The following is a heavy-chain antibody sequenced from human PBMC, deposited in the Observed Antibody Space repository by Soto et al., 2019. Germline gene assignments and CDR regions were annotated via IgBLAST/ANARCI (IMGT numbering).Heavy chain of an antibody. Sequence: VDSLKISCFGSGYSFAGYWITWVRQKPGKGLEWMGRIDPSDSQTYYSPSFRGHVPISVTKSITTVFLQWSSLRASDTAMYYCARQIYDSDTGPNFQYYFDSWGKGTPGIVSS. J-gene: IGHJ4*02. V-gene: IGHV5-10-1*01. D-gene: IGHD3-22*01. CDR2: IDPSDSQT. CDR1: GYSFAGYW. CDR3: ARQIYDSDTGPNFQYYFDS.